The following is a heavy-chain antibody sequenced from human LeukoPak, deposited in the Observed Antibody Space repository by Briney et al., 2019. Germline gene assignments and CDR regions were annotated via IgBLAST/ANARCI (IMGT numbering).Heavy chain of an antibody. CDR2: INHSGST. Sequence: PSETLSLTCAVYGGSFSGYYWSWIRQPPGKGLEWIGEINHSGSTNYNPSLKSRVTISVDTSKNQFSLKLSSVTAAGTAVYYCARGVTSYDFWSGPLYYYGMDVWGQGTTVTVSS. J-gene: IGHJ6*02. CDR3: ARGVTSYDFWSGPLYYYGMDV. CDR1: GGSFSGYY. D-gene: IGHD3-3*01. V-gene: IGHV4-34*01.